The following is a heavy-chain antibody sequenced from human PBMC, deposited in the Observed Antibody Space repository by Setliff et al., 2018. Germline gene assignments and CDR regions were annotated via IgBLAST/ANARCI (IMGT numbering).Heavy chain of an antibody. CDR1: GSSISSSSYY. CDR2: IFYSGST. Sequence: PSETLSLTCTVSGSSISSSSYYWVWIRQPPGKGLEWIGNIFYSGSTYYNPSLKSRVTISIDTSKNQFSLKLSSVTAADTAVYFCASTTYGYSYDYWGQGTLVTVSS. CDR3: ASTTYGYSYDY. J-gene: IGHJ4*02. D-gene: IGHD5-18*01. V-gene: IGHV4-39*07.